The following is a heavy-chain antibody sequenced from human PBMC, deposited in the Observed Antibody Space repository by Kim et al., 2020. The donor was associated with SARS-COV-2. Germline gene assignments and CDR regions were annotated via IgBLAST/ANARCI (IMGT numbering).Heavy chain of an antibody. CDR2: IYYSGST. Sequence: SETLSLTCTVSGGSVSSGSYYWSWIRQPPGKGLEWIGYIYYSGSTNYNPSLKSRVTISVDTSKNQFSLKLSSVTAADTAVYYCARRGKDRDGYGDYTDYWGQGTLVTVSS. J-gene: IGHJ4*02. CDR1: GGSVSSGSYY. D-gene: IGHD4-17*01. CDR3: ARRGKDRDGYGDYTDY. V-gene: IGHV4-61*01.